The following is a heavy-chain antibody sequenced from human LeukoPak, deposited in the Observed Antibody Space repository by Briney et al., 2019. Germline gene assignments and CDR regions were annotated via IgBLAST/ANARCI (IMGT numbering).Heavy chain of an antibody. J-gene: IGHJ4*02. D-gene: IGHD2-21*01. Sequence: PSETLSLTCTVSGGSISSYHWSWIRQPPGKGLEWIGYIYYSGSTNYNPSLKSRVTISVDTSKNQFSLKLRSVPAADTAVYYCARSAHSSQFDYWGQGTLVTVSS. CDR3: ARSAHSSQFDY. CDR1: GGSISSYH. CDR2: IYYSGST. V-gene: IGHV4-59*01.